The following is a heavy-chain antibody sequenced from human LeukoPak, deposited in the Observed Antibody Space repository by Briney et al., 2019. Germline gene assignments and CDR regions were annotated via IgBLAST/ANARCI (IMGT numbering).Heavy chain of an antibody. D-gene: IGHD6-13*01. V-gene: IGHV3-33*01. J-gene: IGHJ1*01. Sequence: GGSLGLSCAASGFNFRSYGMHWVRQAPGKGLEWVAVIWFDGSNKYYADSVKGRFTISRDNSKNTLYLQMNSLRAEDTAVYYCATPAAGPGAEYSLYWGQGTLVIVSS. CDR1: GFNFRSYG. CDR2: IWFDGSNK. CDR3: ATPAAGPGAEYSLY.